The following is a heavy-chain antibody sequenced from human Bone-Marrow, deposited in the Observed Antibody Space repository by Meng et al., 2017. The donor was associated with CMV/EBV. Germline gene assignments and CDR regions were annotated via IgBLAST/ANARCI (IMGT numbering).Heavy chain of an antibody. CDR1: GFTFGDYT. D-gene: IGHD3-10*02. V-gene: IGHV3-49*04. J-gene: IGHJ6*02. Sequence: GGSLRLSCTTSGFTFGDYTMSWVRQAPGKGLEWVGFIRSKTYGGTTQYAASVKGRFTISRDDSKTIAYLQLNSLKTEDTAVYYCARDRMMFGLDVWGQGTTVTFSS. CDR3: ARDRMMFGLDV. CDR2: IRSKTYGGTT.